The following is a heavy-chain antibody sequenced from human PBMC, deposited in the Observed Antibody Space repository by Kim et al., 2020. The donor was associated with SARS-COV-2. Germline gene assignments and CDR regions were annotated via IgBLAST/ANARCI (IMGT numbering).Heavy chain of an antibody. J-gene: IGHJ6*02. V-gene: IGHV3-23*01. Sequence: GGSLRLSCAASGFTFSSYAMSWVRQAPGKGLEWVSAISGSGGSTYYADSVKGRFTISRDNSKNTLYLQMNSLRAEDTAVYYCAKDLGSSGPYYYYGMDVWGQGTTVTVSS. CDR1: GFTFSSYA. D-gene: IGHD6-19*01. CDR2: ISGSGGST. CDR3: AKDLGSSGPYYYYGMDV.